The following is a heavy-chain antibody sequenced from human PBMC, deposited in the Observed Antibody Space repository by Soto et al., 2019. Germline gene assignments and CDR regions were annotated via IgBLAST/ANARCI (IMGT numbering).Heavy chain of an antibody. D-gene: IGHD4-17*01. CDR3: ARPNPQTTVGDAFDI. CDR2: ISYDGSNK. Sequence: GGSLRLSCAASGFTFSSYAIHWVRQAPGKGLEWVAVISYDGSNKYYADSVKGRFTISRDNSKNTLYLQMNSLRAEDTAVYYCARPNPQTTVGDAFDIWGQGTMVTVSS. CDR1: GFTFSSYA. J-gene: IGHJ3*02. V-gene: IGHV3-30-3*01.